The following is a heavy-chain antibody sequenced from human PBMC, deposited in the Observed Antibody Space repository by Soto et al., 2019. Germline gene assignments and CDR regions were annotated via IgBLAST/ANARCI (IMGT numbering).Heavy chain of an antibody. CDR3: ARLGDGYNFFLYY. CDR1: GYSFTSYW. D-gene: IGHD5-12*01. V-gene: IGHV5-10-1*01. J-gene: IGHJ4*02. CDR2: IDPSDSYT. Sequence: PGESLKISCKGSGYSFTSYWVTWVRQMPGKGLEWMGRIDPSDSYTNYNPPFQGHVTISVDKSISTAYLQWSSLKASDTAMYYCARLGDGYNFFLYYWGQGTLVTVSS.